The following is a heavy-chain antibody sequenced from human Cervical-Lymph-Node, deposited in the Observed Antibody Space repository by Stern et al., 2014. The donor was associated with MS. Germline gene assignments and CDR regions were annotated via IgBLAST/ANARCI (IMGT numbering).Heavy chain of an antibody. Sequence: VRLEESGPGLVKPSQTLSLTCTVSGGSIISGDFYWSWIRQLPGKGLEWIGYIYYSGSTYYNPSLNSRVTISVDTANNQFSLKLSSVTAADTAVYYCARRAGGSDNYFDPWGQGTLVTVSS. D-gene: IGHD4/OR15-4a*01. V-gene: IGHV4-31*03. J-gene: IGHJ5*02. CDR1: GGSIISGDFY. CDR2: IYYSGST. CDR3: ARRAGGSDNYFDP.